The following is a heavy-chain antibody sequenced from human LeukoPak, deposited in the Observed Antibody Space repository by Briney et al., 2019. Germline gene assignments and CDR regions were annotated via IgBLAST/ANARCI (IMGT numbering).Heavy chain of an antibody. CDR2: IYPRDGST. V-gene: IGHV1-46*01. CDR1: GYTFTSNY. CDR3: ARDRYSVYSSSRRGRWFDP. Sequence: ASVKVSRKASGYTFTSNYIHWVRQAPGQGLEWMGMIYPRDGSTSYAQKLQGRVTMTTDTSTSTAYMELRSLRSDDTAVYYCARDRYSVYSSSRRGRWFDPWGQGTLVTVSS. J-gene: IGHJ5*02. D-gene: IGHD6-6*01.